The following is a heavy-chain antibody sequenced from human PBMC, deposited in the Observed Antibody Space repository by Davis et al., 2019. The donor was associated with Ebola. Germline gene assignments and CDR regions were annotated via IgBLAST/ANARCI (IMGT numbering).Heavy chain of an antibody. CDR2: IKQDGSEK. Sequence: PGGSLRLSCAASGVTFRSYCMSWVRQAPGKGLEWLANIKQDGSEKYYVDSVEGRFTISRDNAKNSLYLQMNSLRDEDTAVYYCARAPSGYSSSFDYWGQGTLVTVSS. CDR1: GVTFRSYC. J-gene: IGHJ4*02. CDR3: ARAPSGYSSSFDY. V-gene: IGHV3-7*01. D-gene: IGHD6-13*01.